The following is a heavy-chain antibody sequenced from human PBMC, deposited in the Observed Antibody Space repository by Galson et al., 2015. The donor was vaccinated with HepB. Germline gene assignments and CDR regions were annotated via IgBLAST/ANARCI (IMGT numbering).Heavy chain of an antibody. Sequence: SLRLSCAASGFTFSSDWMHWVRQAPGKGLEWVSRISTDGSITNYADSVRGRFTISRDNAKNMLYLQMNSLRAEDTAVYYCARATTGILYYYGMDVWGQGTTVAVSS. D-gene: IGHD5-24*01. V-gene: IGHV3-74*01. CDR3: ARATTGILYYYGMDV. CDR1: GFTFSSDW. CDR2: ISTDGSIT. J-gene: IGHJ6*02.